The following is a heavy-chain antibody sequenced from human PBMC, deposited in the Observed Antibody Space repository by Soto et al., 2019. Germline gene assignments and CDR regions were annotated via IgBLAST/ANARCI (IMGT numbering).Heavy chain of an antibody. CDR3: ARKGDVRQLDQRGGGYYSSGRDA. CDR1: GYTFASYA. J-gene: IGHJ6*02. CDR2: INAGNGNT. D-gene: IGHD6-13*01. Sequence: QVQLVQSGAEVKKPGASVKVSCKASGYTFASYAMHWVRQAPGQRLEWMGRINAGNGNTEYSQKFQGRVTITRDTPASTANMELGSLRSEATAVYSCARKGDVRQLDQRGGGYYSSGRDAGAKGPRSPSP. V-gene: IGHV1-3*01.